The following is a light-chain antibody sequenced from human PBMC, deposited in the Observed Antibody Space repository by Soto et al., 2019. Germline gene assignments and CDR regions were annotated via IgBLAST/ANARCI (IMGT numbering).Light chain of an antibody. CDR2: DAS. CDR1: QSVSSY. Sequence: EIVLTQSPATLSLSPGERATLSCRASQSVSSYLAWYQQKPGQAPRLLIYDASHRATGIPARFSGSGSRTDFTLTISSLEPKDFAVYYCQQRSNWPPTFGGGTKVEIK. CDR3: QQRSNWPPT. J-gene: IGKJ4*01. V-gene: IGKV3-11*01.